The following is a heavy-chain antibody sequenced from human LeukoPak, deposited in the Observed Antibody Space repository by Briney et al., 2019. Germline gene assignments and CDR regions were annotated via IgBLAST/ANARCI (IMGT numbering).Heavy chain of an antibody. V-gene: IGHV4-34*01. CDR3: ARGRARSSSWYFPL. J-gene: IGHJ4*02. Sequence: KPSETLSLTCAVYGGSFSGYYWSWIRQPPGKGLEWIGEINHSGSTNYNPSFKSRVTISVDTSKNQFSLKLSSVTAADTAVYYCARGRARSSSWYFPLWGQGTLVTVSS. CDR2: INHSGST. D-gene: IGHD6-13*01. CDR1: GGSFSGYY.